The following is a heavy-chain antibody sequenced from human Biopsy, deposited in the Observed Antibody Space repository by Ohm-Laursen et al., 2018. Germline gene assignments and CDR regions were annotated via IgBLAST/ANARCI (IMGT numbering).Heavy chain of an antibody. J-gene: IGHJ6*02. V-gene: IGHV1-46*01. Sequence: SVKVSCKASGYTFTTYGISWVRQAPGQGLEWMGIINPTGGTTSYAEKFQGRVTLTRDTSTGTVYLELNSLIYEDTALYYCARDETGSSVFGPYYYGMDVWGQGTTVTVSS. CDR2: INPTGGTT. CDR1: GYTFTTYG. CDR3: ARDETGSSVFGPYYYGMDV. D-gene: IGHD3-9*01.